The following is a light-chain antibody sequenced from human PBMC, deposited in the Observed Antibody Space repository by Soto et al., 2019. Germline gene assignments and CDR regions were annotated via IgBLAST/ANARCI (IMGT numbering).Light chain of an antibody. V-gene: IGLV2-14*01. CDR2: QVT. J-gene: IGLJ1*01. CDR3: SSYTGSTNYV. Sequence: QSVLAQPAPVSGSPGQSITISCTGTSSDVGIYNYVSWYQQHPGKAPKLMIYQVTNRPSGVSNRFSGSKSGNTASPTISGLQAEDEADYYCSSYTGSTNYVFGTGTKV. CDR1: SSDVGIYNY.